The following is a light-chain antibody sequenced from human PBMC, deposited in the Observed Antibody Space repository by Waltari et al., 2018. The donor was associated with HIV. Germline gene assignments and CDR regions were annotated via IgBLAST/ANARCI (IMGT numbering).Light chain of an antibody. CDR3: QSYDSSLSGSGV. CDR1: SSNLGAGYD. V-gene: IGLV1-40*01. Sequence: QSVLTQPPSVSGAPGPRVTISCTGSSSNLGAGYDVPWYQQLPGTAPKLLIYGNSNRPSGVPDRFSGSKSGTSASLAITGLQAEDEADYYCQSYDSSLSGSGVFGGGTKLTVL. CDR2: GNS. J-gene: IGLJ3*02.